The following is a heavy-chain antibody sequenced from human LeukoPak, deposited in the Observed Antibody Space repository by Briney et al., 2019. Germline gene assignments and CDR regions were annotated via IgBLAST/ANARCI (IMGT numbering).Heavy chain of an antibody. CDR3: ARHRPRGVVPAAYRYFGY. V-gene: IGHV4-39*01. CDR2: IYYLGRT. Sequence: PSETLSLTCSVSGGSISSSSHFWGWIRQPPGKGLEWIGSIYYLGRTYYNPSLKSRVTISVDTSKNQFSLKLSSVTAADTAVYYCARHRPRGVVPAAYRYFGYWGQGTLVTVSS. D-gene: IGHD2-2*01. CDR1: GGSISSSSHF. J-gene: IGHJ4*02.